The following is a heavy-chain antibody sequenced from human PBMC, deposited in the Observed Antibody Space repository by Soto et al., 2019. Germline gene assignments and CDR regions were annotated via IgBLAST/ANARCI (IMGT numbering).Heavy chain of an antibody. CDR1: GGSISDYF. J-gene: IGHJ4*02. CDR2: MYYSGST. D-gene: IGHD3-10*01. Sequence: QVQLQESGPGLVKPSETLSLTCTVSGGSISDYFWTWIRQPPGKGLESIGYMYYSGSTSYNPSLKSRVTISVDTSKNQFSLRLSSVTAADTAVYYCAGLYYFASGSHRNAIDHWGQGTLVTVSS. V-gene: IGHV4-59*01. CDR3: AGLYYFASGSHRNAIDH.